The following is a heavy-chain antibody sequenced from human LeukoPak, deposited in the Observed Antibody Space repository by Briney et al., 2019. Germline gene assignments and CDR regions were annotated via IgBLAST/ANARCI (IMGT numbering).Heavy chain of an antibody. Sequence: GGTLRLSCAASGFSFSRYWMSWVRQAPGQGLEWVANIKQDGSEKNYVDSVKGRFTISRDNAKNSLYLQTNSLRAEDTAVYYCAKDLYDSSGYYSLDDDAFDIWGQGTMVTVSS. V-gene: IGHV3-7*01. J-gene: IGHJ3*02. D-gene: IGHD3-22*01. CDR1: GFSFSRYW. CDR2: IKQDGSEK. CDR3: AKDLYDSSGYYSLDDDAFDI.